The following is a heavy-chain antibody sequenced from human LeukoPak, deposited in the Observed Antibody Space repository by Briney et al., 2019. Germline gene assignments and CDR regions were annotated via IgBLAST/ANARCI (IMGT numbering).Heavy chain of an antibody. CDR3: AGNRWLQRYYFDY. J-gene: IGHJ4*02. D-gene: IGHD5-24*01. V-gene: IGHV3-30-3*01. Sequence: GRSLRLSCAASGLTFSSYAMHWVRQAPGKGLGWVAVISYDGSNKYYADSVKGRFTISRDNSKNTLYLQMNSLRAEDTAVYYCAGNRWLQRYYFDYWGQGTLVTVSS. CDR1: GLTFSSYA. CDR2: ISYDGSNK.